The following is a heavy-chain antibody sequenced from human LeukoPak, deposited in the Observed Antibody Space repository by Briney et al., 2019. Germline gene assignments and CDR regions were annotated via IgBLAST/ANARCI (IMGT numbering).Heavy chain of an antibody. V-gene: IGHV3-30*04. CDR3: ASSNPTTWGYEADY. CDR2: ISYDGSKK. J-gene: IGHJ4*02. D-gene: IGHD5-12*01. CDR1: GFTFSTHA. Sequence: GGSLRLSCAASGFTFSTHAMHWVRQAPGTGLEWVAIISYDGSKKYYADSVKGRFTTSRDNSKNTLYLQMNNLRREDTAMYYCASSNPTTWGYEADYWGQGILVTVSS.